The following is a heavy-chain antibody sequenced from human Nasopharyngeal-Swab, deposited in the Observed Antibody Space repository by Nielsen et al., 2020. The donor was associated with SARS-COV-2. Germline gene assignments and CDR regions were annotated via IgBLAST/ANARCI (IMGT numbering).Heavy chain of an antibody. CDR1: GGTFSSYA. CDR2: IIPIFGTA. CDR3: ASLPVTYYYDSSGYYFGY. Sequence: SVKVSCKASGGTFSSYAISWVRQAPGQGLEWTGGIIPIFGTANYAQKFQGRVTITADESTSTAYMELSSLRSEDTAVYYCASLPVTYYYDSSGYYFGYWGQGTLVTVSS. V-gene: IGHV1-69*13. D-gene: IGHD3-22*01. J-gene: IGHJ4*02.